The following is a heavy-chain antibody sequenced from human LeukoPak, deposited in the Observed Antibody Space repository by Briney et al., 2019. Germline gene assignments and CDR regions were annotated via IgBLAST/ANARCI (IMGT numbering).Heavy chain of an antibody. Sequence: SQTLSLTCTVSGGSISSGSYYWSWIRQPAGKGLEWIGRIYTSGSTNYNPSLKSRVTISVDTSKNQFSLKLSSVTAADPAVYYCARELRFLEWATKPWGQGTLVTVSS. CDR1: GGSISSGSYY. CDR2: IYTSGST. J-gene: IGHJ5*02. CDR3: ARELRFLEWATKP. D-gene: IGHD3-3*01. V-gene: IGHV4-61*02.